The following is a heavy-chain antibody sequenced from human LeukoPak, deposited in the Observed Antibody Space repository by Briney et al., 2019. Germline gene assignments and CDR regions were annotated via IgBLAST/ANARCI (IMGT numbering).Heavy chain of an antibody. Sequence: PGGSLRLSCAASGFTFSSYWMSWVRRAPGKGLEWVANIKQDGSEKYYVDSVKGRFTISRDNAKNSLYLQMNSLRAEDTAVYYCARDYRRWLQYYFDYWGQGTLVTVSS. CDR1: GFTFSSYW. D-gene: IGHD5-24*01. CDR3: ARDYRRWLQYYFDY. J-gene: IGHJ4*02. V-gene: IGHV3-7*01. CDR2: IKQDGSEK.